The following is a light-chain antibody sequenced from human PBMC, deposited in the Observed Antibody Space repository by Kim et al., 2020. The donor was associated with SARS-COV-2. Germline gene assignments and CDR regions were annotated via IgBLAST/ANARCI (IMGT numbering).Light chain of an antibody. V-gene: IGKV4-1*01. Sequence: DIVKTQSPDSLAVSLGERATLNCKSSQTVLYNSNIKNYLAWYQQKPGQAPKLLIYWASIRESGVSDGFSDSGSETDFTLTISSLQAEDVAVNYCQQYYSTPPSFGHGTRLEI. CDR1: QTVLYNSNIKNY. CDR2: WAS. J-gene: IGKJ2*03. CDR3: QQYYSTPPS.